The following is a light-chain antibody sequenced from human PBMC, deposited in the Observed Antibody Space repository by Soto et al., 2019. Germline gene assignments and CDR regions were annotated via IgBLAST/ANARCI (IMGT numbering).Light chain of an antibody. CDR1: QSISSW. Sequence: DIQMTQSPSTLSASVGDRVTITCRASQSISSWLAWYQQKPGKAPKLLIYDASSLEGGVPSRFSSSASGTEFTLTIKSLQPDDFATYYCQQYNSYSPTFGQGTKLEIK. CDR2: DAS. J-gene: IGKJ2*01. V-gene: IGKV1-5*01. CDR3: QQYNSYSPT.